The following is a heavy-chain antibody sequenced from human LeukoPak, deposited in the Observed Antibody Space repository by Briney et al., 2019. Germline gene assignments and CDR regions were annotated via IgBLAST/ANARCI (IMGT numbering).Heavy chain of an antibody. J-gene: IGHJ3*02. CDR2: IYYSGST. CDR1: GGSISSGGYY. V-gene: IGHV4-30-4*01. D-gene: IGHD3-22*01. CDR3: ARALDYYDSSEKGAFDI. Sequence: SETLSLTCAVSGGSISSGGYYWSWIRQPPGKGLEWIGYIYYSGSTYYNPSLKSRVTISVDTSKNQFSLKLSSVTDADTAVYYCARALDYYDSSEKGAFDIWGQGTMVTVSS.